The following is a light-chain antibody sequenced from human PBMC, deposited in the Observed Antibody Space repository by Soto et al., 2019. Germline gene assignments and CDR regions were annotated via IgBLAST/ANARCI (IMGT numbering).Light chain of an antibody. J-gene: IGKJ1*01. V-gene: IGKV1-5*03. CDR1: QSVSSK. CDR2: KAS. Sequence: DIQMTQAPSTLSASEGDRVTITCRASQSVSSKLAWYQQKPGKAPKLLIYKASSLESGVPSRFSGSGSGTEFTLTISSLQPDDLATYYCQQYNTYRTFGQGPRWIS. CDR3: QQYNTYRT.